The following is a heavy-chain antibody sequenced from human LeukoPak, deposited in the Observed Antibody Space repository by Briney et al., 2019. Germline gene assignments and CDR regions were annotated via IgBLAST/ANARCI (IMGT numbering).Heavy chain of an antibody. CDR2: ISYDGSNK. J-gene: IGHJ1*01. V-gene: IGHV3-30*18. Sequence: PGGSLRLSCAASGFTFSSYGMHWVRQAPGKGLEWVAVISYDGSNKYYADSVKGRFTISRDNSKNTLYLQMNSLRAEDTAVYYCAKDPVHSSSWPLKYFQHWGQGTLVTVSS. CDR3: AKDPVHSSSWPLKYFQH. D-gene: IGHD6-13*01. CDR1: GFTFSSYG.